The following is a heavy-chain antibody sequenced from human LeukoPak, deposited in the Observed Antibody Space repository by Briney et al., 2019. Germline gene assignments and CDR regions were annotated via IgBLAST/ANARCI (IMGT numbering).Heavy chain of an antibody. CDR1: GFTFTSHW. CDR2: IKQDGNEK. D-gene: IGHD5/OR15-5a*01. Sequence: GGSLRLSCGASGFTFTSHWMSWVRQAPGKGLEWVANIKQDGNEKYYVESVKGRFIISRDNAKNSLYLQMNSLRAEDTAVYYCARGFYDGVNWFDPWGQGTLVTASS. V-gene: IGHV3-7*01. J-gene: IGHJ5*02. CDR3: ARGFYDGVNWFDP.